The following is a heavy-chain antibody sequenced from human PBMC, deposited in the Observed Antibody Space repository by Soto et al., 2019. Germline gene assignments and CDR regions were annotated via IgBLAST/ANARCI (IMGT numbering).Heavy chain of an antibody. Sequence: PSETLSLTCTVSRGSVSSSRWTWVRQSPEKGLEWIGYIYYNGTTDYSPSLKSRVTISVSTSKRQFSLRLTSVDAANTAVYYCAREFFWRSSSSQTYYYYLDVWGKGTTVTVSS. CDR2: IYYNGTT. CDR3: AREFFWRSSSSQTYYYYLDV. V-gene: IGHV4-59*02. CDR1: RGSVSSSR. J-gene: IGHJ6*03. D-gene: IGHD6-6*01.